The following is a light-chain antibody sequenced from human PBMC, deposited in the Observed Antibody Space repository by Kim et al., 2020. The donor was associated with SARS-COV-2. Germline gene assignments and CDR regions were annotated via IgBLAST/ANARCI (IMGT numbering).Light chain of an antibody. CDR3: QQLNSYPLT. J-gene: IGKJ4*01. Sequence: IQLTQSPSSLSASVGDRVTITCRASQGISSYLAWYQQKPGKAPKLLIYTASTLQTGVPSRFSGSGFGTAFTLTISSLQPEDFATYFCQQLNSYPLTFGGGTKVDIK. CDR1: QGISSY. V-gene: IGKV1-9*01. CDR2: TAS.